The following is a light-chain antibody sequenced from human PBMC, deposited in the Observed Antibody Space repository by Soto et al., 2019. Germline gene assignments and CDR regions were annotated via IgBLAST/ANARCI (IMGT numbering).Light chain of an antibody. CDR3: QKYNNAPRT. CDR2: AAS. J-gene: IGKJ1*01. Sequence: DIQMTQSPSSLSASVGDTVTITCRASQGISNYLDWYQQKPGQVPNLLIYAASTLQSGVPSRFSGSGSGTDFTLTISSLRPEDVATYYCQKYNNAPRTFGQGTKVDI. CDR1: QGISNY. V-gene: IGKV1-27*01.